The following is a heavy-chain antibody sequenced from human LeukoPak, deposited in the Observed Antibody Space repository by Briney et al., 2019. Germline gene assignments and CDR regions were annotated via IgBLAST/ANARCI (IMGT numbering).Heavy chain of an antibody. CDR2: INSEGST. Sequence: PGGSLRLSCAASGFTFSSYWMRWVRQAPGKGLVWVSRINSEGSTSYADSVKGRFTISRDNAKNTLYLQMNSLRAEDTAVYYCAREEYSSSWYNYWGQGTLVTVSS. CDR1: GFTFSSYW. D-gene: IGHD6-13*01. J-gene: IGHJ4*02. V-gene: IGHV3-74*01. CDR3: AREEYSSSWYNY.